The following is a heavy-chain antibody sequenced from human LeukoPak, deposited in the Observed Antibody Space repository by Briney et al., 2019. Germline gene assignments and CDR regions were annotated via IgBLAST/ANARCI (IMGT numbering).Heavy chain of an antibody. CDR2: INHSGST. V-gene: IGHV4-34*01. D-gene: IGHD2-8*01. CDR1: GGSFSGYY. Sequence: SETLSLTCAVYGGSFSGYYWSWIRQPPGKGLEWIGEINHSGSTNYNPSIKSRVTISVDTSKNQFSLKLSSVTAADTAVYYCARGRRGYIVLMVYAIGVYFDYWGQGTLVTVSS. J-gene: IGHJ4*02. CDR3: ARGRRGYIVLMVYAIGVYFDY.